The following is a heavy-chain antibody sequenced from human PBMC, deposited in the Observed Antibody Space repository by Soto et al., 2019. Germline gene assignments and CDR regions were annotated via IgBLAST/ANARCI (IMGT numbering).Heavy chain of an antibody. CDR2: ISGSGGST. V-gene: IGHV3-23*01. CDR1: GCNCSSYA. CDR3: WKEGIHYDSTGPTVH. J-gene: IGHJ1*01. D-gene: IGHD3-22*01. Sequence: GXLILSSAASGCNCSSYAMSWVRRAPGRGLEWVSAISGSGGSTYYSDSVKDRFTISRDDSKNTLDQQMISRIAEDTAVYYCWKEGIHYDSTGPTVHWGQGTMVTVSS.